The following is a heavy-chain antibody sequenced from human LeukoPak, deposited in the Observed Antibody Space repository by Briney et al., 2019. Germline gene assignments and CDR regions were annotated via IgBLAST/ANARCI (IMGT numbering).Heavy chain of an antibody. J-gene: IGHJ5*02. CDR1: GGSFSDYY. CDR3: ARAYSSSWYFNWFDP. CDR2: IYHSGST. Sequence: SETLSLTCAVYGGSFSDYYWNWIRQPPGRGLEWIGTIYHSGSTYYNPSLKSRVTISVDTSKNQFSLKLSSVTAADTAVYFCARAYSSSWYFNWFDPWGQGTQVTVSS. V-gene: IGHV4-34*01. D-gene: IGHD6-13*01.